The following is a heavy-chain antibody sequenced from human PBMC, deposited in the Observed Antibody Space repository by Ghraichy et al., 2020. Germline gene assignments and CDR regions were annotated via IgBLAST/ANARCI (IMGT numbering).Heavy chain of an antibody. Sequence: LTCVGSGFSFSGYIMNWVRQSPGKGLEWVSYITSSSRTISYADSVKGRFTISRDNAQNSLYLQMNSLRDEDTAVYYCARGSTVVRFYYYDGMDVWGQGTTVTVSS. D-gene: IGHD4-23*01. CDR2: ITSSSRTI. CDR3: ARGSTVVRFYYYDGMDV. CDR1: GFSFSGYI. V-gene: IGHV3-48*02. J-gene: IGHJ6*02.